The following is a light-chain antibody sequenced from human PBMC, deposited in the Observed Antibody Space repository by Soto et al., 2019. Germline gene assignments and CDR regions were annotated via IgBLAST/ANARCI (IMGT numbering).Light chain of an antibody. V-gene: IGLV2-14*01. Sequence: QSVLTQPASVSGSPGQSITISCTGTSSDVGGYNYVSWYQQHPGKAPKLMIYEVSNRPSGVSNRFYGSKSGNTASLTISGLQAEDEADYYCSSYTRSSSYVFGTGTKGTVL. J-gene: IGLJ1*01. CDR3: SSYTRSSSYV. CDR2: EVS. CDR1: SSDVGGYNY.